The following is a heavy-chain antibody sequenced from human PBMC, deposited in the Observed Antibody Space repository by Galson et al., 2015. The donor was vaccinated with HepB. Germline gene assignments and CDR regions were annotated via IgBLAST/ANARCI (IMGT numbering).Heavy chain of an antibody. V-gene: IGHV3-21*06. Sequence: SLRLSCAASGFTFSTYSLNWVRQAPGKGLEWVSAVSSSSIYKYYADSLKGRFTISRDNAKSSLYVQMNNLRVEDTAVYYCARGRGDIGGYYAFDYWGKGALVTVSS. CDR3: ARGRGDIGGYYAFDY. D-gene: IGHD3-22*01. J-gene: IGHJ4*02. CDR1: GFTFSTYS. CDR2: VSSSSIYK.